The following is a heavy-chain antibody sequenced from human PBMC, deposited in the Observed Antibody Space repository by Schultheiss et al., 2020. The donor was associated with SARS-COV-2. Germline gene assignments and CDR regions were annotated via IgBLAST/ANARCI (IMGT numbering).Heavy chain of an antibody. J-gene: IGHJ6*02. Sequence: GGSLRLSCAASGFTVSSYYMSWVRQAPGKGLEWVSYISSSGTSISYADYVKGRFTISRDNAKSTMYLQMNSLRAEDTSVYYCAREVSGSYFPYYTMAVWGQGTTVTVSS. CDR1: GFTVSSYY. D-gene: IGHD1-26*01. V-gene: IGHV3-11*04. CDR3: AREVSGSYFPYYTMAV. CDR2: ISSSGTSI.